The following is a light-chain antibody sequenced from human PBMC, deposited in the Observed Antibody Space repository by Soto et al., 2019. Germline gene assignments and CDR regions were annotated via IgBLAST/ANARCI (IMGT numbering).Light chain of an antibody. CDR3: QQANSFPYT. CDR2: GAS. CDR1: QSVGYN. V-gene: IGKV3-15*01. Sequence: ETVVTQSPVTLSVSPGEGATLSCRTSQSVGYNLAWYQQKPGQAPRPLIYGASTRITGIPARFSGSGSGTEFTLTISSLQPEDFATYYCQQANSFPYTFGQGTKLEIK. J-gene: IGKJ2*01.